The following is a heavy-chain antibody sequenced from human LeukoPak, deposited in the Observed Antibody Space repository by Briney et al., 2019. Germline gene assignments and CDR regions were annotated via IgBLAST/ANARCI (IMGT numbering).Heavy chain of an antibody. CDR3: AVSMRGVPGYYYGMDV. D-gene: IGHD3-10*01. V-gene: IGHV1-69*13. J-gene: IGHJ6*02. CDR1: GGTFSSYA. Sequence: SVTVSCTASGGTFSSYAISWVRQAPGQGLEWMGGIIPIFGTANYAQKFQGRVTITADESTSTAHMELSSLRSEDTAVYYCAVSMRGVPGYYYGMDVWGQGTTVTVSS. CDR2: IIPIFGTA.